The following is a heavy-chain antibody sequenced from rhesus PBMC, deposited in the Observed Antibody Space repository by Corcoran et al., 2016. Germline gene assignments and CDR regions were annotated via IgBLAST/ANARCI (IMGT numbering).Heavy chain of an antibody. CDR3: ARRRSFSPFDY. J-gene: IGHJ4*01. CDR2: IYGSSGSS. CDR1: GDSISGDYD. Sequence: QVQLQESGPGLVKPSETLSRTCAVSGDSISGDYDGSWVGQPPGKGLEWIGYIYGSSGSSSYNPSLNNRVTISKDTSKNNFSLKLSSVTAADPALYYCARRRSFSPFDYWGQGALVTVSS. D-gene: IGHD6-19*01. V-gene: IGHV4-76*01.